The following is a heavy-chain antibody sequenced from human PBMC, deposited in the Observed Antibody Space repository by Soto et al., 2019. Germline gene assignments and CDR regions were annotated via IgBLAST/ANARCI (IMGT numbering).Heavy chain of an antibody. CDR3: ARVPGGDYYGSGSAYYFDY. CDR1: GGSISSGGYY. J-gene: IGHJ4*02. D-gene: IGHD3-10*01. Sequence: SETLSLTCTVSGGSISSGGYYWSWIRQHPGKGLEWIGYIYYSGSTYYNPSLKSRVTISVDTSKNQFSLKLSSVTAADTAVYYCARVPGGDYYGSGSAYYFDYWGQGTLVTVS. V-gene: IGHV4-31*03. CDR2: IYYSGST.